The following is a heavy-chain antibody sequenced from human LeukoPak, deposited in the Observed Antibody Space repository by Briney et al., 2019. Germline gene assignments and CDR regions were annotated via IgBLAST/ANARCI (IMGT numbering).Heavy chain of an antibody. Sequence: ASVKVSCKASGCTFTSYGISWVRQAPGQGLEWMGWISAYNGNTNYAQKLQGRVTMTTDTSTSTAYMELRSLRSDDTAVYYCARSEEGYCSSTSCYPWFDPWGQGTLVTVSS. D-gene: IGHD2-2*01. CDR3: ARSEEGYCSSTSCYPWFDP. J-gene: IGHJ5*02. V-gene: IGHV1-18*01. CDR2: ISAYNGNT. CDR1: GCTFTSYG.